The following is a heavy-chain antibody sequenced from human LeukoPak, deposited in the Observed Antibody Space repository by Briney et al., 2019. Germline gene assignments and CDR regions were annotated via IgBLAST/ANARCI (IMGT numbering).Heavy chain of an antibody. V-gene: IGHV1-24*01. Sequence: VASVEVSCKVSGYTLTELSMHWVRQAPGKGLEWRGGFDPEDGETIYAQKFQGRVTMTEDTSTDTAYMELSSLRSEDTAVYYCATDRYSSSWYRFDYWGQGTLVTVSS. J-gene: IGHJ4*02. CDR3: ATDRYSSSWYRFDY. CDR2: FDPEDGET. D-gene: IGHD6-13*01. CDR1: GYTLTELS.